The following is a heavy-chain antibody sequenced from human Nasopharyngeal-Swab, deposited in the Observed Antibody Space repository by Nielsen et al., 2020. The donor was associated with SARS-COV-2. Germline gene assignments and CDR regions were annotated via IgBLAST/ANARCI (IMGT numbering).Heavy chain of an antibody. D-gene: IGHD1-14*01. CDR1: GFSITAYG. CDR2: ISELGSGI. V-gene: IGHV3-23*01. CDR3: ARGLTGHIVQWIPSPY. J-gene: IGHJ4*02. Sequence: GGSLRLSCAASGFSITAYGMTWVRQAPGKGLEWVYDISELGSGIYYADSVRGRFSISRATSKNTVYLQMNTVRAEDTGLYYCARGLTGHIVQWIPSPYWGQGTLVTVSS.